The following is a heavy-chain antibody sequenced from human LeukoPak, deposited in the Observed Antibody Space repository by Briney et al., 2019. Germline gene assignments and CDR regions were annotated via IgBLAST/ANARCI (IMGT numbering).Heavy chain of an antibody. D-gene: IGHD3-10*01. Sequence: GGSLRLSCAASGFTVSSNYMSWVRQAPGKGLEWVSVIYSGGSTYYADSVKGRFTISRDNSKNTLYLQMNSLSAEDTAVYYCARDPLYGSGSYADYWGQGTLVTVSS. J-gene: IGHJ4*02. CDR1: GFTVSSNY. V-gene: IGHV3-66*01. CDR2: IYSGGST. CDR3: ARDPLYGSGSYADY.